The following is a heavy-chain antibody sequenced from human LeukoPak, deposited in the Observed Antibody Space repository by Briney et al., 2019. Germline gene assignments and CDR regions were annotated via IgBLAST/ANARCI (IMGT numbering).Heavy chain of an antibody. Sequence: SETLSLACTVSGGSISSYYWSWIRQPPGKGLEWIGYIYYSGSTNYNPCRKSRVTISVDTSKNQFSLKLSSVTAADTAVYYCARVGTMVRGVAYGMDVWGQGTTVTVSS. CDR2: IYYSGST. J-gene: IGHJ6*02. V-gene: IGHV4-59*01. CDR3: ARVGTMVRGVAYGMDV. CDR1: GGSISSYY. D-gene: IGHD3-10*01.